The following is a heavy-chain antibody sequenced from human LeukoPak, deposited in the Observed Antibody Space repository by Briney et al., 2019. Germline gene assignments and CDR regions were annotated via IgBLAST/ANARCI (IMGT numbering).Heavy chain of an antibody. CDR3: ARADPYYYDSSGYEAKKTYYFDY. V-gene: IGHV1-8*01. CDR2: MNPNSGNT. J-gene: IGHJ4*02. D-gene: IGHD3-22*01. CDR1: GYTFTSYD. Sequence: ASVKVSCKASGYTFTSYDINWVRQATGQGLEWMGWMNPNSGNTGYAQKFQGRVTMTRNTSISTAYMELSSLGSEDTAVYYCARADPYYYDSSGYEAKKTYYFDYWGQGTLVTVSS.